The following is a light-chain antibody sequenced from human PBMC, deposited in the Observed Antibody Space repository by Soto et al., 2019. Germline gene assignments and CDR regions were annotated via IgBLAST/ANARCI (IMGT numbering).Light chain of an antibody. CDR1: ESVGTN. Sequence: TVMTQSPASLSVSPGERATVSCRASESVGTNVAWYQHKPGQAPRLLIYGTSTRATGVPARFSGGASGAEFTLTISGLQAEDSAVYYCQEYSKGWTFGEGTKIEIE. CDR2: GTS. J-gene: IGKJ1*01. CDR3: QEYSKGWT. V-gene: IGKV3-15*01.